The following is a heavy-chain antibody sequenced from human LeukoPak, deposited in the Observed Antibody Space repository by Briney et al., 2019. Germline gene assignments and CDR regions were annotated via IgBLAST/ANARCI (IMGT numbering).Heavy chain of an antibody. J-gene: IGHJ3*02. D-gene: IGHD2-15*01. CDR1: GGTFSSYA. V-gene: IGHV1-69*05. CDR3: ARDLVVAAMGGDAFDI. CDR2: IIPIFGTA. Sequence: ASVKVSCKASGGTFSSYAISWVRQAPGQGLEWMGRIIPIFGTANYAQKFQGRVTITTDESTSTAYMELSSLRSEGTAVYYCARDLVVAAMGGDAFDIWGQGTMVTVSS.